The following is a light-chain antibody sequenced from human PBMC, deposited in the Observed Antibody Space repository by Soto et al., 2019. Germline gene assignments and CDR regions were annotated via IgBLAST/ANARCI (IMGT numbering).Light chain of an antibody. J-gene: IGKJ1*01. CDR2: AAS. Sequence: QWKHYAFCHSAKVRDRVPLLLGASQGISSYLAWYQQKPGKAPKLLIYAASTLQSGVPSRFSGSGSGTEFTLTIISLQRDDFATYYCQQYKAYPWTFGQGTKVDIK. CDR1: QGISSY. CDR3: QQYKAYPWT. V-gene: IGKV1-9*01.